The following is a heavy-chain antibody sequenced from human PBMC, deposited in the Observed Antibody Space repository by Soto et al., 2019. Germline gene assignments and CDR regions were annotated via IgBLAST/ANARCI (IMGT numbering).Heavy chain of an antibody. CDR3: ARDVSGLVSDP. V-gene: IGHV4-30-2*01. CDR1: GGSISSGGYS. D-gene: IGHD3-10*01. CDR2: IYHSGST. Sequence: SETLSLTCAVSGGSISSGGYSWSWIRQPPGKGLEWIGYIYHSGSTYYNPSLKSRVTISVDRSKNQFSLKLSSVTAADTAVYYCARDVSGLVSDPWGKGTLVTVSS. J-gene: IGHJ5*02.